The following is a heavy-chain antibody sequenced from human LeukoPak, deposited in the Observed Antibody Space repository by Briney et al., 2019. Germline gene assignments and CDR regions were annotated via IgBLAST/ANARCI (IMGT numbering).Heavy chain of an antibody. V-gene: IGHV1-46*01. CDR3: ARDRVTHLEWGDDDAFDI. J-gene: IGHJ3*02. CDR1: GYTFTSYY. Sequence: GASVKVSCKASGYTFTSYYMYWVRQAPGLGLEWMGIINPSGGSTSYAQKFQGRVTMTRDTSTSTVYMELSSLRSEDTAVYYCARDRVTHLEWGDDDAFDIWGQGTMVTVSS. D-gene: IGHD3-3*01. CDR2: INPSGGST.